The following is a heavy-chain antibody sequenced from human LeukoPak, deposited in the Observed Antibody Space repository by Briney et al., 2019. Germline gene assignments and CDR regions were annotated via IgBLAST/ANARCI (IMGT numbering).Heavy chain of an antibody. D-gene: IGHD4-17*01. CDR2: IYTSGST. CDR3: ARGPYGDSFDY. V-gene: IGHV4-61*02. Sequence: SETLSLTCTVSGGSISSGSYYWSWIRQPAGKGLEWIGGIYTSGSTNYNPSLKSRVTISVDTSKNQFSLKLSSVTAADTAVYYCARGPYGDSFDYWGQGTLVTVSS. J-gene: IGHJ4*02. CDR1: GGSISSGSYY.